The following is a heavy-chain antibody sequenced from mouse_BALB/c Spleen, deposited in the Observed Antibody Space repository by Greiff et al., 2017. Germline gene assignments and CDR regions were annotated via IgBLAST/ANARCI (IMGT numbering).Heavy chain of an antibody. CDR1: GYTFTSYW. CDR2: IYPGDGDT. CDR3: ARELPMDY. D-gene: IGHD2-1*01. Sequence: VQLQQSGAELARPGASVKLSCKASGYTFTSYWMQWVKQRPGQGLEWIGAIYPGDGDTRYTQKFKGKATLTADKSSSTAYMQLSSLASEDSAVYYCARELPMDYWGQGTSVTVSS. J-gene: IGHJ4*01. V-gene: IGHV1-87*01.